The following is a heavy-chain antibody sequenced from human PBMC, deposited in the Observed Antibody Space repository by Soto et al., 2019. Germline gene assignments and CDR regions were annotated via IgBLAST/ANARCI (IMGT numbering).Heavy chain of an antibody. CDR2: IYYSGST. D-gene: IGHD3-3*01. CDR3: ARALFGDFWSGYPDHDAFDI. CDR1: GGSISSYY. V-gene: IGHV4-59*01. J-gene: IGHJ3*02. Sequence: ETLSLTCTVSGGSISSYYWSWIRQPPGKGLEWIGYIYYSGSTNYNPSLKSRVTISVDTSKNQFSLKLSSVTAADTAVYYCARALFGDFWSGYPDHDAFDIWGQGTMVTVSS.